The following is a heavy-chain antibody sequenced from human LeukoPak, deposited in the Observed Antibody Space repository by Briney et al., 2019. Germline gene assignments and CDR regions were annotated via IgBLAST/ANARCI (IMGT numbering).Heavy chain of an antibody. D-gene: IGHD1-20*01. CDR3: ARGIALTGSTKGDWFDP. Sequence: PSQTLSLTCTVSSGSISSGSYYWSWIRQPAGKALEWIGRMYSSGSTNYNPSLQSRVTISRDTSKNQFSLNLSSVTAADTAIYYCARGIALTGSTKGDWFDPWGQGTLVTVSS. V-gene: IGHV4-61*02. CDR1: SGSISSGSYY. CDR2: MYSSGST. J-gene: IGHJ5*02.